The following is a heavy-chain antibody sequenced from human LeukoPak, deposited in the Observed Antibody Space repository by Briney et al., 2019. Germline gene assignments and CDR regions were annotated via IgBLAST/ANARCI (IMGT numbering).Heavy chain of an antibody. J-gene: IGHJ4*02. V-gene: IGHV3-7*03. D-gene: IGHD4-17*01. CDR3: ARGQATVTN. CDR2: IKQDGSEK. Sequence: GGSVRLSCAASGCTFSSYWMSGVGQAPGRGGEGVANIKQDGSEKYYVDSVKARFTISRDNAKNSLYLQMNSLRAEDTDVYCGARGQATVTNWGQGTLVTVSS. CDR1: GCTFSSYW.